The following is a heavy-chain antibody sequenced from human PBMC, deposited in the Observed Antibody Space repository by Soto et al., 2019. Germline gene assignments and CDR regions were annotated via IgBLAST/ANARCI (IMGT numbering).Heavy chain of an antibody. CDR2: IYHSGST. CDR1: GGSVRDGSYY. V-gene: IGHV4-61*01. Sequence: SETLSLTCTVSGGSVRDGSYYWAWLRQPPGKGLEWIGHIYHSGSTIYNPSLKSRVTISVDTSKNQVSLNLNAVTAADTAVYYCAREYYDFWSTTYSYYGMDVWGQGTTVTVS. J-gene: IGHJ6*02. D-gene: IGHD3-3*01. CDR3: AREYYDFWSTTYSYYGMDV.